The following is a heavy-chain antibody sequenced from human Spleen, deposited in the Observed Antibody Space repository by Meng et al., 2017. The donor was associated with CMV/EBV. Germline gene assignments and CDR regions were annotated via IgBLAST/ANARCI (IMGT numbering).Heavy chain of an antibody. D-gene: IGHD1-7*01. Sequence: GGSLRLSCGASGFTFSSYGMHWVRQAPGKGLEWVAFIRYDGSNKYYLDSVKGRFTISRDNSKNTLYLQMNSLRGEDTAVYYCARGGTGTTFILAPHYYFDYWGQGTLVTVSS. V-gene: IGHV3-30*02. J-gene: IGHJ4*02. CDR2: IRYDGSNK. CDR3: ARGGTGTTFILAPHYYFDY. CDR1: GFTFSSYG.